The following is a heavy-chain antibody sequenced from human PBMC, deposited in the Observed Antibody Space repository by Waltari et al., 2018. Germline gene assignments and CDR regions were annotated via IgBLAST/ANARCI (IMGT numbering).Heavy chain of an antibody. CDR2: IIPIFGTA. J-gene: IGHJ3*02. Sequence: QVQLVQSGAEVKKPGSSVKVSCKASGGTFSSYAISWVRQAPGQGLEWMGGIIPIFGTANYAQKFQGSVTITADEATSTADMELSSLRSEDTAVYYCAREGANIVVVTEDAFDIWGQGTMVTVSS. CDR3: AREGANIVVVTEDAFDI. D-gene: IGHD2-21*02. CDR1: GGTFSSYA. V-gene: IGHV1-69*01.